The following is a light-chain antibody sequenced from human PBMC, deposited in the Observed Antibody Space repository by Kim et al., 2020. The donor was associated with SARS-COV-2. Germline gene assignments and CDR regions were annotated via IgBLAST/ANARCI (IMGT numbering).Light chain of an antibody. CDR2: DVS. CDR1: SSDVGGYNY. CDR3: SSYTSNNNWV. J-gene: IGLJ3*02. V-gene: IGLV2-14*03. Sequence: QSALTQPASVSGSPGQSITISCTGTSSDVGGYNYVSWYQQHPGKAPKLMIYDVSNRPSGVSNRFSGSKSGNTASLTISGLQADDEADYYCSSYTSNNNWVFGGGTQLTVL.